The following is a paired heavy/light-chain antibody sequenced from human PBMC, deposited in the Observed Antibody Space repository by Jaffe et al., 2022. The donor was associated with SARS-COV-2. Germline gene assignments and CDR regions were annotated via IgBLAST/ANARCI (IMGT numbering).Heavy chain of an antibody. CDR2: MSGNGGST. V-gene: IGHV3-23*01. CDR3: AKAPYYYGSAYDY. CDR1: GFSFSSYA. D-gene: IGHD3-10*01. Sequence: EVQLLESGGGLVQPGGSLRLSCAASGFSFSSYAMSWVRQAPGKGLEWVSAMSGNGGSTHYADSVKGRFTISRDNPKNTLYLQMNSLRAEDTAVYYCAKAPYYYGSAYDYWGQGTLITVSS. J-gene: IGHJ4*02.
Light chain of an antibody. CDR1: QSVGSS. V-gene: IGKV6-21*01. Sequence: EIVLTQSPDFQSVTPKEKVTITCRASQSVGSSLHWYQQKPGQSPKLLIKSASQSFSGVPSRFSGSGSGTDFTLTINSLEAEDAATYYCHQSSSFPLTFGGGTKVEIK. CDR2: SAS. CDR3: HQSSSFPLT. J-gene: IGKJ4*01.